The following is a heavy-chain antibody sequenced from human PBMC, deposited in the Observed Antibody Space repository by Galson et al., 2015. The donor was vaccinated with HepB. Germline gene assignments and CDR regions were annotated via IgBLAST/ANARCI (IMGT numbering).Heavy chain of an antibody. CDR3: AREVAFHDYSDYEAPWGYYYYMDV. CDR2: IKQDGSEK. J-gene: IGHJ6*03. V-gene: IGHV3-7*01. CDR1: GFTFSSYW. D-gene: IGHD4-11*01. Sequence: SLRLSCAASGFTFSSYWMSWVRQAPGKGLEWVANIKQDGSEKYYVDSVKGRFTISRDNAKNSLYLQMNSLRAEDTAVYYCAREVAFHDYSDYEAPWGYYYYMDVWGKGTTVTVSS.